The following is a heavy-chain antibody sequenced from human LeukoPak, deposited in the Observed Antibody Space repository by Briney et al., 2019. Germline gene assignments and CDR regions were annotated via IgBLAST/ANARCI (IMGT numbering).Heavy chain of an antibody. CDR3: ARRDDFGI. V-gene: IGHV4-59*08. CDR1: GGSISGDH. Sequence: SETLSLTCTVSGGSISGDHWNWIRQPPGKGLEWIGYIYYSGSTNYNPSLKSRVTISIDTSKNQFSLKLTSVTAADTAVYYCARRDDFGIWGQGTMVTVST. CDR2: IYYSGST. J-gene: IGHJ3*02.